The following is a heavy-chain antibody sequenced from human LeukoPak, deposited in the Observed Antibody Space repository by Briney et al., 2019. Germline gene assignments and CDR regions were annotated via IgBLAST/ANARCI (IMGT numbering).Heavy chain of an antibody. CDR1: GFTFSSYA. V-gene: IGHV3-23*01. J-gene: IGHJ3*02. CDR3: AKDIDRYYYGSGSYSAFDI. CDR2: ISGSGGST. Sequence: GGSLRLSCAASGFTFSSYAMSWVRQAPGKGLEWVSAISGSGGSTYYADSVKGRFTISRDNSKNTLYLQMNSLRAEDTAVYYCAKDIDRYYYGSGSYSAFDIWGQGTMVTVSS. D-gene: IGHD3-10*01.